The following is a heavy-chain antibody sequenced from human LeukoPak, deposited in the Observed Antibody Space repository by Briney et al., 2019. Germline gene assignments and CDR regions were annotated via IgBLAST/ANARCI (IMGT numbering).Heavy chain of an antibody. CDR3: ARQSGSYLGIDY. CDR1: GYTFTGYY. J-gene: IGHJ4*02. Sequence: ASVKVSCKASGYTFTGYYMHWVRQAPGQGLELMGWINPNSGGTNYAQKFQGRVTMTRDTSISTAYMELSRLRSDDTAVYYCARQSGSYLGIDYWGQGTLVTVSS. V-gene: IGHV1-2*02. CDR2: INPNSGGT. D-gene: IGHD1-26*01.